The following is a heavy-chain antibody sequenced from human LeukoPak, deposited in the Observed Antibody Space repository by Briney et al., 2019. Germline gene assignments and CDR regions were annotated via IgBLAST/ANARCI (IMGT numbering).Heavy chain of an antibody. CDR1: GFTFSSYG. J-gene: IGHJ4*02. Sequence: GGSLRLSCAASGFTFSSYGMHWVRQAPGKGLEWVAFIRSDGSNKYYTDSVKGRFTISRDNSKNTLYLQMNRLRVEDMAVYYCVKDGGSGRPLDNWGQGTLVTVSS. CDR2: IRSDGSNK. CDR3: VKDGGSGRPLDN. V-gene: IGHV3-30*02. D-gene: IGHD3-10*01.